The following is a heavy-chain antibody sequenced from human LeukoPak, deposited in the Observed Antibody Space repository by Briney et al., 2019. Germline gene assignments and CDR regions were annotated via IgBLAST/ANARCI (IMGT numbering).Heavy chain of an antibody. Sequence: SETLSLTCTVSGGSISSYYWSWIRQPPGKGLEWIGYIYYSGSTNYNPSLKSRVTISVDTSKNQFSLKLSSVTAADTAVYYCARAYYDFWSGYSIDYYYYYYMDVWGKGTTVTASS. CDR2: IYYSGST. J-gene: IGHJ6*03. CDR1: GGSISSYY. V-gene: IGHV4-59*01. D-gene: IGHD3-3*01. CDR3: ARAYYDFWSGYSIDYYYYYYMDV.